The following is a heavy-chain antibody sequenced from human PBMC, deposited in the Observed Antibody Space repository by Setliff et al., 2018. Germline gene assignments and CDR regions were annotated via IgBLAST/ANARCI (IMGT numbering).Heavy chain of an antibody. D-gene: IGHD1-26*01. CDR1: GGSFSGSF. Sequence: SETLSLTCAVYGGSFSGSFWSWIRQPPGKGLEWIGEINHTGGTNYTPSLKSRVTISVDTSKNQFSLKLSSVTAADTAVYYCARCSGSYDAFDIWGQGTMVTVSS. V-gene: IGHV4-34*01. CDR2: INHTGGT. CDR3: ARCSGSYDAFDI. J-gene: IGHJ3*02.